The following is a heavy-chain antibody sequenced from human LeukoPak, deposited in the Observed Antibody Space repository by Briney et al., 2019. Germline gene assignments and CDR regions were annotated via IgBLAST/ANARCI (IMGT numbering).Heavy chain of an antibody. V-gene: IGHV3-21*01. CDR1: GFTFSSYS. J-gene: IGHJ4*02. Sequence: GGSLRLSCAASGFTFSSYSMSWVRQAPGEGLEWVSFISSTGSYIYYADSLKGRFTVSRDNANNSLYLQMSTLRGEDTGVYYCARYPCGFTYYLDFWGQGKLVSVPS. CDR2: ISSTGSYI. CDR3: ARYPCGFTYYLDF. D-gene: IGHD2-21*01.